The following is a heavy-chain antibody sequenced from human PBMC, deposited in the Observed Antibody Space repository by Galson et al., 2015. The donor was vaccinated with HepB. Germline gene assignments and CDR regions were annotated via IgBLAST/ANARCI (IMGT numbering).Heavy chain of an antibody. D-gene: IGHD3-9*01. Sequence: SLRLSCAASGFTFSEYGIHWVRQAPGKGLEWVAFILHDGRKTFYGDSGEGRFTISRDNSKNTVFLQMNSLRGEDTAVYYCAKDRGTYFDWPTIMDYWGPGTLVTVSS. V-gene: IGHV3-30*02. CDR1: GFTFSEYG. CDR2: ILHDGRKT. J-gene: IGHJ4*02. CDR3: AKDRGTYFDWPTIMDY.